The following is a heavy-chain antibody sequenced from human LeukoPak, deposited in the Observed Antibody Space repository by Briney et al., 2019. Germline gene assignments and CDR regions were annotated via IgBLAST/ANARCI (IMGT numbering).Heavy chain of an antibody. Sequence: SETLFLTCTVSGGSISSYYWSWIRQPPGRGLEWVGYIYYSGSTNYNPSLKSRVTISVDTSKNEFSLKLCSVTAADTAVYYCARDAGIESRGIFYYYGTDVWGQGTTVTVSS. CDR3: ARDAGIESRGIFYYYGTDV. CDR1: GGSISSYY. CDR2: IYYSGST. J-gene: IGHJ6*02. V-gene: IGHV4-59*01. D-gene: IGHD1-26*01.